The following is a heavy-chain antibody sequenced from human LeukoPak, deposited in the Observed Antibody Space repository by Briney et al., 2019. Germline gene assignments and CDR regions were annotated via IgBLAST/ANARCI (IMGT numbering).Heavy chain of an antibody. D-gene: IGHD2-2*01. CDR2: FGPEDGET. CDR1: GYTLTELS. V-gene: IGHV1-24*01. CDR3: ATDQGPLCSSTSCQNWFDP. Sequence: ASVKVSCKVSGYTLTELSMHWVRQAPGKGLEWMGGFGPEDGETIYAQKFQGRVTMTEDTSTDTAYMELSSLRSEDTAVYYCATDQGPLCSSTSCQNWFDPWGQGTLVTVSS. J-gene: IGHJ5*02.